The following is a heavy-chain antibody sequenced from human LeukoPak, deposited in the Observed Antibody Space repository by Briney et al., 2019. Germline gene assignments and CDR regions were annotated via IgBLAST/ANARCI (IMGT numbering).Heavy chain of an antibody. CDR2: IYYSGST. J-gene: IGHJ4*02. D-gene: IGHD6-13*01. V-gene: IGHV4-59*01. Sequence: SETLSLTCTVSGVSISSYYWSWIRQPPGKGLEWIGYIYYSGSTNYNPSLKSRVTISVDTSKNQFSLKLSSVTAADTAVYYCARGSHSSSWPFDYWGQGTLVTVSS. CDR3: ARGSHSSSWPFDY. CDR1: GVSISSYY.